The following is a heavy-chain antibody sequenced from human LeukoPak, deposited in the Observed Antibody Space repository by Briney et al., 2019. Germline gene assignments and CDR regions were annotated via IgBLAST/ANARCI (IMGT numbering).Heavy chain of an antibody. V-gene: IGHV3-13*01. CDR3: ARAPIMYSSGWFGD. CDR2: IGTAGDT. Sequence: PGGSLRLSCAASGFTFSRYDVHWVRQATGKGLEWVSAIGTAGDTYYPGSVKGRFTISRENAKNSLYLQMNSLRAGDTAVYYCARAPIMYSSGWFGDWGQGTLVTVSS. J-gene: IGHJ4*02. D-gene: IGHD6-19*01. CDR1: GFTFSRYD.